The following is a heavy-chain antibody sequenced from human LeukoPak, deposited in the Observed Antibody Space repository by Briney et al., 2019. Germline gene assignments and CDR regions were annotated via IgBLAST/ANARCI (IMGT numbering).Heavy chain of an antibody. Sequence: SQTLSLTCAISGDSVSSNSAAWNWIRQSPSGGLEWLGRTYYRSKWYNDYAVSVKSRITINPDTSKNQFSLQLNSVTPEDTAVYYCARGTDSPPGVAAAGLYYFDYWGQGTLVIVSS. CDR1: GDSVSSNSAA. V-gene: IGHV6-1*01. D-gene: IGHD6-13*01. CDR2: TYYRSKWYN. J-gene: IGHJ4*02. CDR3: ARGTDSPPGVAAAGLYYFDY.